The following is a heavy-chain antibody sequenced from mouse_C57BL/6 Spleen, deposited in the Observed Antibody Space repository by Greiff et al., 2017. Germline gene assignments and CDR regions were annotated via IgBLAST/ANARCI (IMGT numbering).Heavy chain of an antibody. Sequence: EVKLVESGGDLVKPGGSLKLSCAASGFTFSSYCMSWVRQTPDKRLEWVATISSGGSYTYYPDSLKGRFTISSDNAKNTLYLQMSSLKSEDTAMYYCAGHYYGSSYAWFAYWGQGTLVTVSA. D-gene: IGHD1-1*01. V-gene: IGHV5-6*01. J-gene: IGHJ3*01. CDR1: GFTFSSYC. CDR3: AGHYYGSSYAWFAY. CDR2: ISSGGSYT.